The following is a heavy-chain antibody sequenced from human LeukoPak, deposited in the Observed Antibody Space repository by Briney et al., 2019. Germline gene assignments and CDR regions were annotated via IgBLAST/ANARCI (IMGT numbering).Heavy chain of an antibody. V-gene: IGHV3-30-3*01. Sequence: GGSLRLSCAASGFTFSSYAMHWVRQAPGKGLESVAVISYDGSNKYYADSVKGRFTISRDNSKNTLYLQMNSLRAEDTAVYYCARDLITMVRGGKLTYYYYGMDVWGQGTTVTVSS. J-gene: IGHJ6*02. CDR3: ARDLITMVRGGKLTYYYYGMDV. CDR2: ISYDGSNK. CDR1: GFTFSSYA. D-gene: IGHD3-10*01.